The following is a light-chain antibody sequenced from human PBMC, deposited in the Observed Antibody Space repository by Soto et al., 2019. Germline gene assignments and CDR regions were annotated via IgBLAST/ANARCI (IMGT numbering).Light chain of an antibody. CDR2: AAS. J-gene: IGKJ3*01. CDR1: QSISSY. Sequence: DIQMTQSPSSLSASVGDRVTITGRASQSISSYLNWYQQKPGKAPKLLIYAASSLQSGVPSRFSASGSATDFTLTISSLHPEDFAPHYCLQKYFYPFTFGPGTKVDIK. CDR3: LQKYFYPFT. V-gene: IGKV1-39*01.